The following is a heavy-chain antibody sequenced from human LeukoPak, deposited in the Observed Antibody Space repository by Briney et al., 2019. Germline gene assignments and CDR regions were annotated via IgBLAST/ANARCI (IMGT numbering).Heavy chain of an antibody. Sequence: GGSLRLSCAASGFKFSDAGMSWVRQVPGKGLEWVARIKTNSAGGTTEYSAPVKGRFTISRDDPQSTVYLQMSSLKTEDTGVYYCTTNVDIVIVPIELREYYYYYYMDVWGKGTTVTVSS. V-gene: IGHV3-15*01. CDR1: GFKFSDAG. J-gene: IGHJ6*03. D-gene: IGHD2/OR15-2a*01. CDR3: TTNVDIVIVPIELREYYYYYYMDV. CDR2: IKTNSAGGTT.